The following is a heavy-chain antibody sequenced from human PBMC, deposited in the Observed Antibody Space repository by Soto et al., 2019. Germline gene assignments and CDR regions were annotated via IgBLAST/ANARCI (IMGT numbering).Heavy chain of an antibody. CDR2: IWFDGSNK. V-gene: IGHV3-33*08. D-gene: IGHD3-3*02. CDR1: GFTFSGYE. CDR3: ARDRRGIFGVAITDYFFDY. J-gene: IGHJ4*02. Sequence: PGGSLRLSCAASGFTFSGYEMSWFRQAPGKGLEWVAVIWFDGSNKYYADSVMGRFTISRDNSKNMLYLQMNSLRAEDTAMYYCARDRRGIFGVAITDYFFDYWGQGTLVTVSS.